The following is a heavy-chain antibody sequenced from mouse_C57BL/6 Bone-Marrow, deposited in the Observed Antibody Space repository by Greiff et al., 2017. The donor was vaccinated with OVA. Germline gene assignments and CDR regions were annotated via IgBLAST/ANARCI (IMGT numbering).Heavy chain of an antibody. Sequence: QVQLKQPGAELVKPGASVKLSCKASGYTFTSYWMHWVKQRPGRGLEWIGRIDPNSGGTKYNEKFKSKATLTVDKPSSTAYMQLSSLTSEDSAVYYCARRYGSSPYYAMDYWGQGTSVTVSS. CDR1: GYTFTSYW. J-gene: IGHJ4*01. CDR2: IDPNSGGT. V-gene: IGHV1-72*01. D-gene: IGHD1-1*01. CDR3: ARRYGSSPYYAMDY.